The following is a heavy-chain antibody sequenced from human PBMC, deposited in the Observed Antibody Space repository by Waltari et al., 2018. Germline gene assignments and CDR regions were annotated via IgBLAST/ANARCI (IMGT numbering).Heavy chain of an antibody. CDR2: INHSGNT. V-gene: IGHV4-34*01. J-gene: IGHJ6*03. D-gene: IGHD3-9*01. CDR1: SGSLTGYH. Sequence: QVHLQQWGAGLLKPSETLSLTCGVYSGSLTGYHWNCIRQAPGKGLEWIGDINHSGNTDYNPSLESRVTISADTSKNQFSLHLTSVTAADTAVYYCARGHPFTIVSPRYYYYYYMDVWDKGTAVTVSS. CDR3: ARGHPFTIVSPRYYYYYYMDV.